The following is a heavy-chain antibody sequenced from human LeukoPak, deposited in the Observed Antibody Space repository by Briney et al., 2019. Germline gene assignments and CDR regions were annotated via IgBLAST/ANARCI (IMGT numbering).Heavy chain of an antibody. CDR1: GYSISNYYY. J-gene: IGHJ4*02. D-gene: IGHD2-2*02. Sequence: SETLSLTCAVSGYSISNYYYWCWVRQPPGKGLEWIGNIYHSGSTYKNSSLKSRLTMSLDTSKNQFSLKLISVTAADTAMYYCARLSGAPVRHPIYHFDYWGQGTLVTVSS. V-gene: IGHV4-38-2*01. CDR3: ARLSGAPVRHPIYHFDY. CDR2: IYHSGST.